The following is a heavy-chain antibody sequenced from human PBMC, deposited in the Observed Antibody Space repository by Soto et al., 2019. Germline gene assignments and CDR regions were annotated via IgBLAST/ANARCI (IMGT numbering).Heavy chain of an antibody. D-gene: IGHD2-21*02. Sequence: QVQLVESGGGVVQPGRSLRLSCAASGFTFSNHGMHWVRQAPGKGLEWVSVISHDGREDYYAESVRGRFTISRDNSKNTLYLQMNSLRPEDTAVYYCTKDRSPGCGGVCHFDYWGQGSLVSVSS. CDR3: TKDRSPGCGGVCHFDY. CDR2: ISHDGRED. J-gene: IGHJ4*02. CDR1: GFTFSNHG. V-gene: IGHV3-30*18.